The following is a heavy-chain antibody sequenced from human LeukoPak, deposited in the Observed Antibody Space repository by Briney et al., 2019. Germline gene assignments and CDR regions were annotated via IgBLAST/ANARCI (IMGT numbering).Heavy chain of an antibody. J-gene: IGHJ4*02. V-gene: IGHV3-23*01. CDR1: GFTFSSYA. Sequence: GGSLRLSCAASGFTFSSYAMSWVRQGPGKGLEWVSDTSGSGGSTYYADSVKGRFTISRDNSKNTLYLQMNSLRAEDTAVYYCATFVGCSSTSCSYYFDYWGQGTLVTVSS. CDR2: TSGSGGST. CDR3: ATFVGCSSTSCSYYFDY. D-gene: IGHD2-2*01.